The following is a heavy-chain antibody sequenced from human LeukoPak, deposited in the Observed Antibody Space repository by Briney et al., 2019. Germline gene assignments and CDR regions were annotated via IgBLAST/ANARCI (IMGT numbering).Heavy chain of an antibody. Sequence: SVKVSCKASGGTSSSYAISWVRQAPGQGLEWMGGIIPIFGTANYAQKFQGRVTITADESTSTAYMELSSLRSEDTAVYYCARDLCYCSSTSCCSGWFDPWGQGTLVTVSS. J-gene: IGHJ5*02. V-gene: IGHV1-69*13. CDR3: ARDLCYCSSTSCCSGWFDP. CDR1: GGTSSSYA. D-gene: IGHD2-2*01. CDR2: IIPIFGTA.